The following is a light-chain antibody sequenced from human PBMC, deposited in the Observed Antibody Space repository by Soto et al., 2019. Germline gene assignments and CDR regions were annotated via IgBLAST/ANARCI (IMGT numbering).Light chain of an antibody. V-gene: IGKV3-20*01. CDR1: QTVSSNF. J-gene: IGKJ4*01. CDR2: GAS. CDR3: RQYGRSLEFA. Sequence: IVLTESPGTQSLSPGERATLSCRASQTVSSNFLAWYQEKPGQGPRLLIYGASTRATGIPDRFSGSGSGTDFTLTISRLDPEDFAVYYCRQYGRSLEFAVGGGTKV.